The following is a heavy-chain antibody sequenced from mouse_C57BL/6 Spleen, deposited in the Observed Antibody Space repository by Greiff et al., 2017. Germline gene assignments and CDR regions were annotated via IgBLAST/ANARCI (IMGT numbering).Heavy chain of an antibody. V-gene: IGHV1-80*01. J-gene: IGHJ4*01. CDR3: ARWGDY. Sequence: VQLQQSGAELVKPGASVKISCKASGYEFSSYWMNWVKQRHGKGLAWIGQIYPGDGDTNYNGKFKGKATLTADNSSSTAYMQLSSLTSKDSAVYFCARWGDYWGQGASVTVSS. CDR1: GYEFSSYW. CDR2: IYPGDGDT.